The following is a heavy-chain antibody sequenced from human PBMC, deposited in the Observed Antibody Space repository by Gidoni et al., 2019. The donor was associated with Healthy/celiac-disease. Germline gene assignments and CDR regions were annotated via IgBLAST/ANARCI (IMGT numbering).Heavy chain of an antibody. D-gene: IGHD3-3*02. J-gene: IGHJ6*02. CDR3: ARLLGPVRPRRYGMDV. CDR1: GWSFSGYY. Sequence: QVQLQQWGAGLLKPSETLSLTCAVYGWSFSGYYWSWIRQPPGKGLEWIGEINHSGSTNYNPSLKSRVTISVDTSKNQFSLKLSSVTAADTAVYYCARLLGPVRPRRYGMDVWGQGTTVTVSS. V-gene: IGHV4-34*01. CDR2: INHSGST.